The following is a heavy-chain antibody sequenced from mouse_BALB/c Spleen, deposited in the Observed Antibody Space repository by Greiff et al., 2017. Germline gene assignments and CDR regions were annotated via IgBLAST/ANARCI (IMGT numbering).Heavy chain of an antibody. CDR1: GYTFTSYL. V-gene: IGHV1-4*01. CDR3: ESSGGGYYGGFAY. D-gene: IGHD2-3*01. CDR2: INPSTGYT. Sequence: QVQLQQSGAELAKPGASVKMSCKASGYTFTSYLMHWVKQRPGQGLEWIGYINPSTGYTKYNQKFKDKATLTADKSSSTAYMQLSSLTSEDSAVYSSESSGGGYYGGFAYWGQGTLVTVSA. J-gene: IGHJ3*01.